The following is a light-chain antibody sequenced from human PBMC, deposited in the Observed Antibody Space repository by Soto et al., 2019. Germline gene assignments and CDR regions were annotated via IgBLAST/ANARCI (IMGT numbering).Light chain of an antibody. V-gene: IGLV1-51*02. CDR3: GTWDSSLTTFV. J-gene: IGLJ1*01. CDR1: SSNIGEYY. CDR2: END. Sequence: QSVLTQPPSVSAAPGQKVTMSCSGSSSNIGEYYVSWHQQLPGTAPILLIYENDKRPSGIPDRFSGSKSGTSATLDITGLQTGDEADYYCGTWDSSLTTFVFGTGTKVTVL.